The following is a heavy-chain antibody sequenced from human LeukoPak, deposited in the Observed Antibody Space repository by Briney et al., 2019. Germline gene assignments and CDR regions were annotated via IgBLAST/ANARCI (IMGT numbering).Heavy chain of an antibody. V-gene: IGHV1-2*02. Sequence: VASVKVSCKPSGYTFTGYYLHWVRQAPGQALEWMGWINLNTGATVYAQNFQGRVTMSRDTSISTAYMELSRLRSDDTAVYYCASLSSSRGYWGQGTLVTVSS. CDR1: GYTFTGYY. J-gene: IGHJ4*02. CDR3: ASLSSSRGY. D-gene: IGHD6-6*01. CDR2: INLNTGAT.